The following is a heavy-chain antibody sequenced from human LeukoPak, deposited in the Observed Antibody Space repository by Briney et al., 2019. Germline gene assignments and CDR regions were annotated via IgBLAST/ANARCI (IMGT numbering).Heavy chain of an antibody. CDR3: AKDPPYSSSWYWDYFFDF. Sequence: GGSLRLSCAASGFTFSSCAMSWVRQAPGKGLEWVSGVSGSGGSTYYADSVKGRFTISRDNSKNTLYLQLHNLRAEDTAIYYCAKDPPYSSSWYWDYFFDFWGQGTLVTVSS. D-gene: IGHD6-13*01. J-gene: IGHJ4*02. CDR1: GFTFSSCA. CDR2: VSGSGGST. V-gene: IGHV3-23*01.